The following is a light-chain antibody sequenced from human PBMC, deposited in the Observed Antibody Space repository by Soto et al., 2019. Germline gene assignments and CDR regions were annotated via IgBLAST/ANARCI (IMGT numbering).Light chain of an antibody. CDR2: ATS. CDR1: QSLRTNY. Sequence: DIVLTQSPGTLSLSPGERATLSCRASQSLRTNYLAWYQQKPGQAPRLLIYATSTRASGIPDRFTGSGSGTDFTLTISSLGPEDFAVSYCQQYDSSSYTFGQGTKLEIK. CDR3: QQYDSSSYT. V-gene: IGKV3-20*01. J-gene: IGKJ2*01.